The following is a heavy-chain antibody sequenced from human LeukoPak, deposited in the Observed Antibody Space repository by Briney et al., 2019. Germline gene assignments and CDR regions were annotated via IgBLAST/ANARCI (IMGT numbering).Heavy chain of an antibody. V-gene: IGHV4-39*01. D-gene: IGHD1-1*01. CDR2: ICSSGNT. CDR1: GGSISSSGHY. CDR3: AQLPGAGTTGY. Sequence: SETLSLTCTVSGGSISSSGHYWGWIRQPPGKGLEWIGSICSSGNTYYNPSLKSRVTISVDTSKNQFSLKLSSVTAADTAVYYCAQLPGAGTTGYWGQGTLATVSS. J-gene: IGHJ4*02.